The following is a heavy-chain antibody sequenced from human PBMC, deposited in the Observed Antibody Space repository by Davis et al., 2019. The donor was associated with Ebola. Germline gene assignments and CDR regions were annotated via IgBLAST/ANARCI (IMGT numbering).Heavy chain of an antibody. D-gene: IGHD1-1*01. Sequence: ASVKVSCKASGYTFTDYFFHWVRQAPGQGLEWMGWINPNSGGTNYAQKFQGRVTMTRDTSISTAYMELSRLRSDDTAVYYCARGRWNGDYWGQGTLVTVSS. CDR1: GYTFTDYF. CDR3: ARGRWNGDY. V-gene: IGHV1-2*02. CDR2: INPNSGGT. J-gene: IGHJ4*02.